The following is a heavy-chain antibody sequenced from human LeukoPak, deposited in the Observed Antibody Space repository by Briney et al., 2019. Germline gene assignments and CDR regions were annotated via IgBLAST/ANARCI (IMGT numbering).Heavy chain of an antibody. J-gene: IGHJ4*02. D-gene: IGHD6-19*01. CDR3: ARGREEQAQWLVRLRWPYYFDY. CDR2: IYYSGST. V-gene: IGHV4-39*07. Sequence: PSETLSLTCTVSGGSISSSSYYWGWIRQPPGKGLEWIGSIYYSGSTYYYPSLKSRVTISVDTSKNQFSLKLSSVTAADTAVYYCARGREEQAQWLVRLRWPYYFDYWGQGTLVTVSS. CDR1: GGSISSSSYY.